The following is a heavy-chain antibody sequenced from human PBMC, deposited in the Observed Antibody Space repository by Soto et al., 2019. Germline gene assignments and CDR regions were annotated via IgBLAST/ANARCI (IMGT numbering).Heavy chain of an antibody. V-gene: IGHV1-3*01. Sequence: GPVKVSCKASGYTFTSYAIHLVGPAPRQRLEWMGWINAGNGNAKYSQKFQGRVTITRDTSASTAYMELSSLRSEDTAVYYCARDYRYYGSGSYTGYWGQGTLVTVSS. CDR1: GYTFTSYA. J-gene: IGHJ4*02. D-gene: IGHD3-10*01. CDR2: INAGNGNA. CDR3: ARDYRYYGSGSYTGY.